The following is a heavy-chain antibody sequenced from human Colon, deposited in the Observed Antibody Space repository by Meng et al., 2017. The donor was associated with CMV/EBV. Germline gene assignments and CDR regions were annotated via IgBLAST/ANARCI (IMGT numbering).Heavy chain of an antibody. J-gene: IGHJ4*02. CDR3: ARGADYGGNPLDY. V-gene: IGHV4-30-4*08. CDR1: GGSISSGDYY. CDR2: IYYSGST. Sequence: QRQQSRPGLVKPSQTLAPTCTVSGGSISSGDYYWSWIRQPPGKGLEWIGYIYYSGSTYYNPSLKSRVTISVDTSKNQFSLKLSSVTAADTAVYYCARGADYGGNPLDYWGQGTLVTVSS. D-gene: IGHD4-23*01.